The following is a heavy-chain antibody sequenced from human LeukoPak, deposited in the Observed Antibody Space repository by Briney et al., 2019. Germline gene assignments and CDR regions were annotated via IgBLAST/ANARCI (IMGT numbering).Heavy chain of an antibody. CDR1: GFTFSSYW. J-gene: IGHJ1*01. CDR2: IKCDGSST. V-gene: IGHV3-74*01. CDR3: ARNDYLQD. Sequence: GGSLRLSCAASGFTFSSYWMHWVRQSPGKGLVCVSRIKCDGSSTSYADSVKGRFTISRDNAKNTLYLQMNSLRPEDTAVYYCARNDYLQDWGQGTLVTVPS.